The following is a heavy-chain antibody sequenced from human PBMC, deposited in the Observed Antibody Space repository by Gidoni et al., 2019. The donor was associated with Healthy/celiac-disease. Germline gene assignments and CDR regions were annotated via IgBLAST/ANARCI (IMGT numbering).Heavy chain of an antibody. CDR1: GYTFTSYY. Sequence: QVQLVQSGAEVKKPGASVKVSCKASGYTFTSYYMHWVRQAPGQGLEWMGIINPSGGSTSYAQKFQGRVTMTRDTSTSTVYMELSSLRSEDTAVYYCAREIGGSGWSPGGFDYWGQGTLVTVSS. D-gene: IGHD6-19*01. J-gene: IGHJ4*02. CDR2: INPSGGST. CDR3: AREIGGSGWSPGGFDY. V-gene: IGHV1-46*01.